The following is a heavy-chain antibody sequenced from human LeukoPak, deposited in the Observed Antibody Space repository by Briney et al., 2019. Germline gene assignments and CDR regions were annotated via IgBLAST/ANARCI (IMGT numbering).Heavy chain of an antibody. V-gene: IGHV1-69*05. CDR3: ARNPAAGTPIAYYYYYYMDV. Sequence: GASVKVSCKASGGTFSSYAISWVRQAPGQGLEWMGGIIPIFGTANYAQKFQGRVTITTDESTSTAYMELSSLRSEDTAVYYCARNPAAGTPIAYYYYYYMDVWGKGTTVTVSS. CDR2: IIPIFGTA. J-gene: IGHJ6*03. D-gene: IGHD6-13*01. CDR1: GGTFSSYA.